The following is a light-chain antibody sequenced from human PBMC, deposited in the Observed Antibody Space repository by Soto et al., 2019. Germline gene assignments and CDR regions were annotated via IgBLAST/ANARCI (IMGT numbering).Light chain of an antibody. CDR2: DAS. V-gene: IGKV1-5*01. CDR3: QQYETFSGT. J-gene: IGKJ1*01. CDR1: QSVSGW. Sequence: DIQMTQSPSSVSASVPDRFTVTCRASQSVSGWLAWYQQKPGEAPKLLIYDASALPRGVPSRFSGSGSGTKFTLTIASLQPDDFATYYCQQYETFSGTFGPGTKVDIK.